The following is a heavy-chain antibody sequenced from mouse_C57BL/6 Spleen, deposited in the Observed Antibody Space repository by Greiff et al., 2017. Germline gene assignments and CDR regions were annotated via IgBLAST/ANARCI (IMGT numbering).Heavy chain of an antibody. V-gene: IGHV14-4*01. CDR2: IDPENGDT. D-gene: IGHD2-5*01. Sequence: VQLQQSGAELVRPGASVKLSCTASGFNIKDDYMHWVKQRPEQGLEWIGWIDPENGDTEYASKFQGKATITADTSSNTAYLQLSSLTSEDTAVYYCTKKGTPYYSNYGGAMDYWGQGISVTVSS. CDR1: GFNIKDDY. CDR3: TKKGTPYYSNYGGAMDY. J-gene: IGHJ4*01.